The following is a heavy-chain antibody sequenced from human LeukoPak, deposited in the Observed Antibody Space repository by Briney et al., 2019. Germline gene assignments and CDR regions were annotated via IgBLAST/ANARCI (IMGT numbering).Heavy chain of an antibody. D-gene: IGHD4-17*01. CDR1: GGSFSGYY. J-gene: IGHJ3*02. CDR2: INHSGST. Sequence: PSETLSLTCAVYGGSFSGYYWSWIRQPPGKGLEWIGEINHSGSTNYNPSLKSRVTISVDTSKNQFSPKLSSVTAADTAVYYCARAGLYGDYADTYAFDIWGQGTMVTVSS. V-gene: IGHV4-34*01. CDR3: ARAGLYGDYADTYAFDI.